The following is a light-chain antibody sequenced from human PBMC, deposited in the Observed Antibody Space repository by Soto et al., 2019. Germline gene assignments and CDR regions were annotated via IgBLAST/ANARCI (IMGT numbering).Light chain of an antibody. CDR2: GVT. CDR1: SSDIGTYDY. V-gene: IGLV2-14*01. J-gene: IGLJ2*01. CDR3: SSFRDWNTLWI. Sequence: QSALTQPASVSGSPGQSIAISCTGTSSDIGTYDYVSWYQQLPGKAPKLIIYGVTNRPSGVSNRFSGSKSGNTASLTVSGLQTEDEADYYCSSFRDWNTLWIFGGGTKLTVL.